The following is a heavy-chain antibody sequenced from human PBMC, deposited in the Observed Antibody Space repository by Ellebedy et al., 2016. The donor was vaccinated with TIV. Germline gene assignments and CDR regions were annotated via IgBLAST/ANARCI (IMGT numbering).Heavy chain of an antibody. V-gene: IGHV3-23*01. D-gene: IGHD4-17*01. J-gene: IGHJ4*02. CDR1: GFTFSSYA. Sequence: GGSLRLXCAASGFTFSSYAMSWVRQAPGKGLEWVSAISGSGGSTYYADSVKGRFTISRDNSKNTLYLQMNSLRAEDTAVYYCAKDLNDYGDYGSFDYWGQGTLITVSS. CDR3: AKDLNDYGDYGSFDY. CDR2: ISGSGGST.